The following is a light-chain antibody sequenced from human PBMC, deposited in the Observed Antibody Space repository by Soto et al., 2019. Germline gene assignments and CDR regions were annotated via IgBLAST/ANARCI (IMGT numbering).Light chain of an antibody. J-gene: IGKJ1*01. CDR2: GAS. CDR1: QSVSSSY. V-gene: IGKV3-20*01. Sequence: EIVLTQSPGTLSLSPGERATLSCRASQSVSSSYLAWYQQKPGQAPRLLIYGASSRATGIPDRFSGSGSGTDFTLTISRLEPEDFAVYYCQQCRETFGQGTKVEIK. CDR3: QQCRET.